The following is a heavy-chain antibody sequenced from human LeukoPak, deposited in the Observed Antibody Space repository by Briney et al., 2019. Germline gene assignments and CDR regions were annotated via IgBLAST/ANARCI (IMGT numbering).Heavy chain of an antibody. J-gene: IGHJ6*03. V-gene: IGHV1-69*05. D-gene: IGHD2-2*01. Sequence: ASVKVSCKASGGTFSSYAISWVRQAPGQGLEWMGGIIPIFGTANYAQKFQGRVTITTDESTSTAYMELSSLRSEDTAVYYCARNPGAYCSSTSCYSNYYYYMDVWGKGTTVTVSS. CDR1: GGTFSSYA. CDR2: IIPIFGTA. CDR3: ARNPGAYCSSTSCYSNYYYYMDV.